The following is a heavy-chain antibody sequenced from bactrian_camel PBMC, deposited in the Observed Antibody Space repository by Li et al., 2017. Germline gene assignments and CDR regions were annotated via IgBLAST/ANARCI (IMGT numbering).Heavy chain of an antibody. V-gene: IGHV3S40*01. J-gene: IGHJ6*01. CDR1: GFTFSNYY. CDR3: GAGVPGHWFGY. D-gene: IGHD5*01. Sequence: EVQLVESGGGLVQPGGSLRLSCAASGFTFSNYYMTWVRQAPGKGLEWVSFITTGAGSTYYADSVKGRFTISRDDAKNTLYLRMDSLKIEDTAMYYCGAGVPGHWFGYWGQGTQVTVS. CDR2: ITTGAGST.